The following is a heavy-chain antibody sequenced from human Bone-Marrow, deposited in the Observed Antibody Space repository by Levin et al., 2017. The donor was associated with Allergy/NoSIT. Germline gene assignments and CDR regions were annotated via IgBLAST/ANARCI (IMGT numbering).Heavy chain of an antibody. J-gene: IGHJ6*02. CDR2: ISSSSSYI. V-gene: IGHV3-21*01. D-gene: IGHD3-9*01. CDR1: GFTFSSYS. Sequence: GGSLRLSCAASGFTFSSYSMNWVRQAPGKGLEWVSSISSSSSYIYYADSVKGRFTISRDNAKNSLYLQMNSLRAEDTAVYYCARVGEFILTGFRTMVLNDGMDVWGQGTTVTVSS. CDR3: ARVGEFILTGFRTMVLNDGMDV.